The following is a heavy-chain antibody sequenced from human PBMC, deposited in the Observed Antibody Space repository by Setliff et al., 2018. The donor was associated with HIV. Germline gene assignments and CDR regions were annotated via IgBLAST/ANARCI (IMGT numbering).Heavy chain of an antibody. CDR2: IYYDGRT. J-gene: IGHJ4*02. V-gene: IGHV4-39*07. D-gene: IGHD3-16*01. CDR3: ARGGAVSADFDS. Sequence: SLTCTVSGGAIRTGTYYWGWIRQPPGKGLEWIGGIYYDGRTFYKPSLESRLTISVDTSKNPFSLRLNSVTAADTAVYSCARGGAVSADFDSWGQGTLVTVSS. CDR1: GGAIRTGTYY.